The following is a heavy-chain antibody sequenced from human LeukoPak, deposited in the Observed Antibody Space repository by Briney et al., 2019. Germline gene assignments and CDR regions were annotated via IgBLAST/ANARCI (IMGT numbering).Heavy chain of an antibody. D-gene: IGHD1-26*01. CDR2: INPNSGGT. CDR3: ARDQKGEWELWSLDY. CDR1: GYTFTGYY. V-gene: IGHV1-2*02. Sequence: ASVKVSCKASGYTFTGYYMHWVRQAPGQGLEWMGWINPNSGGTNYAQKFQGRVTMTRDTSISTAYMELSKLRSDDTAVYYCARDQKGEWELWSLDYWGQGTLVTVSS. J-gene: IGHJ4*02.